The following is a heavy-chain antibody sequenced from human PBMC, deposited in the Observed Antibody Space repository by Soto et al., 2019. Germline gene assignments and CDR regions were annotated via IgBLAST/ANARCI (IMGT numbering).Heavy chain of an antibody. CDR2: ISHSGST. J-gene: IGHJ4*02. Sequence: TSETLSLTCTVSGDSISGGDYYWSWIRQSPGKALEWIGYISHSGSTSYNPSLRSRLSISVDTSQNQFSLRLNSVTAADTAVYYCARRAYCGADCYAVYFDAPGQGTRVTVSS. D-gene: IGHD2-21*02. V-gene: IGHV4-30-4*01. CDR3: ARRAYCGADCYAVYFDA. CDR1: GDSISGGDYY.